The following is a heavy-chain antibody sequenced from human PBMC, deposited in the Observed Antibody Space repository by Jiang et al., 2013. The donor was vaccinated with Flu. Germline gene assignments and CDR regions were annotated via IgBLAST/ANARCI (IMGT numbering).Heavy chain of an antibody. D-gene: IGHD2-2*01. Sequence: GYTFTSYDINWVRQATGQGLEWMGWMNPNSGNTGYAQKFQGRVTMTRNTSISTAYMELSSLRSEDTAVYYCARGWALGYCSSTSCYQKDYWGQGTLVTVSS. CDR1: GYTFTSYD. CDR3: ARGWALGYCSSTSCYQKDY. J-gene: IGHJ4*02. V-gene: IGHV1-8*01. CDR2: MNPNSGNT.